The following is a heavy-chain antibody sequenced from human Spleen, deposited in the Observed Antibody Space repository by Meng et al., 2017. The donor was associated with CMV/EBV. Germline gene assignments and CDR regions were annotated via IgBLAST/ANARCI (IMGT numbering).Heavy chain of an antibody. D-gene: IGHD1-26*01. V-gene: IGHV3-48*03. CDR3: ARGQFIGSYPRGHYFHY. CDR2: ISSAGGNI. J-gene: IGHJ4*02. Sequence: GESLKISCAASGFTFSSYEMNLVRQAPGKGLEWVAYISSAGGNIYYADSVKGRFTMSRDNTKNSLYRQMNSLRAEDKAVYYCARGQFIGSYPRGHYFHYWGQGTLVTVSS. CDR1: GFTFSSYE.